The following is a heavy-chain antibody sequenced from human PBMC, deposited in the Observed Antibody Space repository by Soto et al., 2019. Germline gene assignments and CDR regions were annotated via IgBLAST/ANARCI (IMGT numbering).Heavy chain of an antibody. D-gene: IGHD5-12*01. CDR3: GEDPPRYEYCGYDGDY. V-gene: IGHV1-18*01. Sequence: QVQLVQSGAEVKKPGASVKVSCKASGYTFTSYGISWVRQAPGQGLEWMGWISAYNGNTNYAQKLQGRITLTPDPSPRTGYQELRSLQSEDPAVYYRGEDPPRYEYCGYDGDYWGPGTLVTASS. CDR2: ISAYNGNT. J-gene: IGHJ4*02. CDR1: GYTFTSYG.